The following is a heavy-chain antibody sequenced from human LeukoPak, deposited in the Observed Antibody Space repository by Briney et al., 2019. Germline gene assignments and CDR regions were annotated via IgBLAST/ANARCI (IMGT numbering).Heavy chain of an antibody. Sequence: ASVKVSCKASGGTFSSYAISWVRQAPGQRLEWMRGIIPIFGTANYAQKFQGRVTITTDESTSTAYMELSSLRSEDTAVYYCAREVGSSGLDPWGQGTLVTVSS. V-gene: IGHV1-69*05. D-gene: IGHD3-22*01. CDR1: GGTFSSYA. CDR3: AREVGSSGLDP. CDR2: IIPIFGTA. J-gene: IGHJ5*02.